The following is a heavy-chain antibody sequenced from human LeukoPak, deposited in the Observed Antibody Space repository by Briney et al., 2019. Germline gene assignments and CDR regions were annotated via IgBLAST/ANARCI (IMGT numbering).Heavy chain of an antibody. J-gene: IGHJ4*02. Sequence: PGGSLRLSCAASGFTFSTYAMTWVRQAPGKGLEWVSIISGSGGSTYYADSVKGRFTISRDNSKNTLYLQMNGLRAEDTAVYYCAKDPPCSGDSCYGYFDFWGQGTLVTVSS. D-gene: IGHD2-15*01. CDR2: ISGSGGST. CDR1: GFTFSTYA. CDR3: AKDPPCSGDSCYGYFDF. V-gene: IGHV3-23*01.